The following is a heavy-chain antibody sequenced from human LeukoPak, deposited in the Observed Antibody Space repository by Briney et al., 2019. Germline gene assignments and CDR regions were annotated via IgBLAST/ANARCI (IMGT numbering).Heavy chain of an antibody. CDR3: ARDPYGSGSYSRTSGY. CDR1: GGSISSGGYY. J-gene: IGHJ4*02. D-gene: IGHD3-10*01. Sequence: PSETLSLTCTVSGGSISSGGYYWSWIRHHPGKGLEWIGYIYYSGSTYYNPSLKSRVTISVDTSKNQFSLKLSSVTAADTAVYYCARDPYGSGSYSRTSGYWGQGTLVTVSS. CDR2: IYYSGST. V-gene: IGHV4-31*03.